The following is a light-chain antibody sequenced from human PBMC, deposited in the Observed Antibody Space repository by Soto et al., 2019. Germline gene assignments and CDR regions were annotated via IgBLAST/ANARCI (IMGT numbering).Light chain of an antibody. V-gene: IGKV3-20*01. Sequence: EIVLTQSPGTLSLSPGERATLSCRASQSVSSSYLAWYQQKPGQAPRLLICGASSRATGIPDRFSGSGSGTDFTLTISRLEPEDFAVYYFQQYGSSPRTFGQGPKV. J-gene: IGKJ1*01. CDR3: QQYGSSPRT. CDR1: QSVSSSY. CDR2: GAS.